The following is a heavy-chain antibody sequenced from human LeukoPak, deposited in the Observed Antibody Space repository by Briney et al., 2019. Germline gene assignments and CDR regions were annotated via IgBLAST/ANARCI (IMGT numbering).Heavy chain of an antibody. CDR3: ARVYCSSISCHFDY. CDR1: GFTFSSYS. J-gene: IGHJ4*02. CDR2: ISGSDNTI. V-gene: IGHV3-48*01. Sequence: GGSLRLSCAASGFTFSSYSMNWVRQAPGKGLEWVSYISGSDNTIYYADSVKGRFTISRDNSRNTLNLQMNSLRAEDTAVYYCARVYCSSISCHFDYWGQGTLVTVSS. D-gene: IGHD2-2*01.